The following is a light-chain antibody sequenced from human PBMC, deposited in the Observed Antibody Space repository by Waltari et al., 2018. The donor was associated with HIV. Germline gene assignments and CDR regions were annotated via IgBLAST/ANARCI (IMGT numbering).Light chain of an antibody. CDR2: GAS. CDR3: QQYNNWPWT. V-gene: IGKV3-15*01. J-gene: IGKJ1*01. CDR1: QSVNNN. Sequence: IVMTQSPATLSVSPGERATLSCRASQSVNNNLAWYQQKPGRAPRLLIYGASNRATGITARFSGSGSRTEFTLTISSLQSEDFAVYYCQQYNNWPWTFGQGTKVEIK.